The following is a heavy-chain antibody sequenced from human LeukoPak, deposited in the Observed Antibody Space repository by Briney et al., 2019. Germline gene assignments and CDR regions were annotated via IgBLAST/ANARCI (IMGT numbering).Heavy chain of an antibody. CDR2: INEDGSER. J-gene: IGHJ5*02. Sequence: GGSLRLSCVASGFRFSIYWISWVRQAPGKGLEWVAAINEDGSERNYVDSVKGRFTISRDNAKNSLFLQMNSLGAEDTAVYYCAREERDTISRFDPWGQGTLVTVSS. CDR3: AREERDTISRFDP. V-gene: IGHV3-7*01. CDR1: GFRFSIYW. D-gene: IGHD5-24*01.